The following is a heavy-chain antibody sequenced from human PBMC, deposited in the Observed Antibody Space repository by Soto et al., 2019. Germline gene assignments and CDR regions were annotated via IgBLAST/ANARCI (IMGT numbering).Heavy chain of an antibody. CDR2: MNPNSGNT. Sequence: ASVKVSCKASGYTFTSYDINWVRQATGQGLEWMGWMNPNSGNTGYAQKFQGRVTMTRNTSISTAYMELSSLRSEDTAVYYCARGGAWLEWLLSPSYDSMDVWGKGTTVTVSS. V-gene: IGHV1-8*01. D-gene: IGHD3-3*01. CDR3: ARGGAWLEWLLSPSYDSMDV. J-gene: IGHJ6*03. CDR1: GYTFTSYD.